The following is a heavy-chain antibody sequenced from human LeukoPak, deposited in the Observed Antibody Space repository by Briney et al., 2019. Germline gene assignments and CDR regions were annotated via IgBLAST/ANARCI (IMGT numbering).Heavy chain of an antibody. CDR3: ARGLRSAVPALNNWFDP. CDR2: INHSGST. D-gene: IGHD2-2*01. Sequence: PSETLSLTCAVYGGSFSGYYWSWIRQPPGKGLEWIGEINHSGSTNYNPSLKSRVTISVDTSKNQFSLKLSSVTAADTAVYYCARGLRSAVPALNNWFDPWGQGTLVTVSS. J-gene: IGHJ5*02. V-gene: IGHV4-34*01. CDR1: GGSFSGYY.